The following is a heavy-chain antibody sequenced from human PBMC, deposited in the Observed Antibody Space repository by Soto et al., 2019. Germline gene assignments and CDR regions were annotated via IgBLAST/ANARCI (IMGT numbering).Heavy chain of an antibody. Sequence: QVQLVESGGGLVKPGGSLRLSCAASGFTFSDYYMSWIRQAPGKGLEWVSYISSSGGSTYYADSVKGRFTISRDNSKNTLYLQMNSLRAEDTAVYYCAKASYYYGSGSYNPYYFDYWGQGTLVTVSS. V-gene: IGHV3-11*01. CDR3: AKASYYYGSGSYNPYYFDY. CDR2: ISSSGGST. J-gene: IGHJ4*02. CDR1: GFTFSDYY. D-gene: IGHD3-10*01.